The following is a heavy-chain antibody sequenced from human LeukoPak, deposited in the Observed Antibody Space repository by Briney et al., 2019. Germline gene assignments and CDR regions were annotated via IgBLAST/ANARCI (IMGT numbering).Heavy chain of an antibody. CDR3: TRSPEHYYYYYYMDV. Sequence: GGSPRLSCAASGFTLSGSAMHWVRQASGKGLEWVGRIRSKANSYATAYAACVKGRFTISRDDSKNTAYRQMNSLKTEDTAVYYCTRSPEHYYYYYYMDVWGKGTTVTVSS. CDR2: IRSKANSYAT. J-gene: IGHJ6*03. V-gene: IGHV3-73*01. CDR1: GFTLSGSA.